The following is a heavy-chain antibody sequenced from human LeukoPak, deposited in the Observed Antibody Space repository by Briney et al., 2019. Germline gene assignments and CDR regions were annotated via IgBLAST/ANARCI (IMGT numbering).Heavy chain of an antibody. CDR2: MNPNSGNT. D-gene: IGHD3-16*02. CDR1: GYTFTSYD. J-gene: IGHJ5*02. CDR3: ASGSYVWGSYRYRGFDP. V-gene: IGHV1-8*01. Sequence: ASVKVSCEASGYTFTSYDINWVRQATGQGLEWMGWMNPNSGNTGYAQKFQGRVTMTRNTSISTAYMELSSLRSEDTAVYYRASGSYVWGSYRYRGFDPWGQGTLVTVSS.